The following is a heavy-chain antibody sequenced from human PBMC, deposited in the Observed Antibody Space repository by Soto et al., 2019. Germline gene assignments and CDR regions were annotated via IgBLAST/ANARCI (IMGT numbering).Heavy chain of an antibody. D-gene: IGHD6-19*01. V-gene: IGHV3-33*01. CDR2: IWYDGSNK. J-gene: IGHJ4*02. CDR3: ARDQRSVQWLAYFDY. CDR1: GFTFSSYG. Sequence: QVQLVESGGGVVQPGRSLRLSCAASGFTFSSYGMHWVRQAPGKGLEWVAVIWYDGSNKYYADSVKGRFTISRDNSKNTLYLQMNSLRAEDTAVYYCARDQRSVQWLAYFDYWGQGTLVTVSS.